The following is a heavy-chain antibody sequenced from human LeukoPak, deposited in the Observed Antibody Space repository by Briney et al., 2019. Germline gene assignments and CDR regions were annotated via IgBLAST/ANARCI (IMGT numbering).Heavy chain of an antibody. D-gene: IGHD3-10*01. CDR2: ISSSRSYT. Sequence: GGSLRLSCAASGFTFSDYYMSWIRHAPRRGLECVSYISSSRSYTNYADSVKGRFTISRDNAKNSLYLQMTSLRAEDTAVYYCARWRFGDKSIDIWGQGTMVTVSS. V-gene: IGHV3-11*06. CDR3: ARWRFGDKSIDI. J-gene: IGHJ3*02. CDR1: GFTFSDYY.